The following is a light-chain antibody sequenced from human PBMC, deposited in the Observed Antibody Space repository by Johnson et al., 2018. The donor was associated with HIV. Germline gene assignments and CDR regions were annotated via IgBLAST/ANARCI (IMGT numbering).Light chain of an antibody. J-gene: IGLJ1*01. V-gene: IGLV1-51*02. CDR3: GTWDSSLSAGV. Sequence: QSVLTQPPSVSAAPGQKVTISCCGSSSNIDNNYVSWYQQLQGTAPKLLIYENNKRPSGIPDRFSGSKSGTSATLGITGLQTGDEADYYCGTWDSSLSAGVFGTGTKVTVL. CDR2: ENN. CDR1: SSNIDNNY.